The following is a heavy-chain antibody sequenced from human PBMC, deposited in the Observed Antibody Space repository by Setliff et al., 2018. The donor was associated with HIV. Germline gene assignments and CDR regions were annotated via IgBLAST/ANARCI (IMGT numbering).Heavy chain of an antibody. V-gene: IGHV3-23*01. CDR3: ARDPNRRLRLGYSFGPDY. Sequence: GGSLRLSCAASGFTFNTYAMSWVRQAPGKGLEWVSVISGSGSGTFYADSVKGRFTISRDNSKNTLYLQMNSLRAEDTALYYCARDPNRRLRLGYSFGPDYWGQGTLVTVSS. D-gene: IGHD5-18*01. J-gene: IGHJ4*02. CDR1: GFTFNTYA. CDR2: ISGSGSGT.